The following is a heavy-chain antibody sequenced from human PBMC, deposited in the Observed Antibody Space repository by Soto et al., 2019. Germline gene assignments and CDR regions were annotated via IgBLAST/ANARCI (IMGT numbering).Heavy chain of an antibody. V-gene: IGHV3-74*01. CDR3: ARAEVDY. Sequence: GGSLRLSCAAPGFTFGDYWMHWVRQAPGKGPEWVSRMTSDGRTIQYADSVKGRFTASRDNAKSTLYLQMNSLRAEDTAVYYCARAEVDYWGPGTLVTVSS. CDR1: GFTFGDYW. J-gene: IGHJ4*02. CDR2: MTSDGRTI.